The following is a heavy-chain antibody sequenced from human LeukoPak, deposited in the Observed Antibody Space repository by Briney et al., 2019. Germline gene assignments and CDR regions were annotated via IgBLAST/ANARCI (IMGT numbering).Heavy chain of an antibody. V-gene: IGHV3-23*01. CDR1: GFTFSNYD. CDR2: ISRTAGTT. Sequence: GGSLRLSCAASGFTFSNYDMNWVRQAPGMGLEWVSTISRTAGTTYYADSVKGRFTISRDNSRNTMYLQMNSLRVEDTAVYYCARDGQKQQLFDYWGQGTLVTVSS. D-gene: IGHD6-13*01. CDR3: ARDGQKQQLFDY. J-gene: IGHJ4*02.